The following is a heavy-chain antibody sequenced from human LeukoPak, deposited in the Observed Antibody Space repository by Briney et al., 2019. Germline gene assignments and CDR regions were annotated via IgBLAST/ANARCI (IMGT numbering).Heavy chain of an antibody. CDR3: ARDKIEGGYDTDY. CDR2: ISYDGSNK. V-gene: IGHV3-30-3*01. J-gene: IGHJ4*02. CDR1: GFTFSSYA. Sequence: PGGSLRLSCAAFGFTFSSYAMHWVRQAPGKGLEWVAVISYDGSNKYYADSVKGRFTISRDNSKNTLYLQMNSLRAEDTAVYYCARDKIEGGYDTDYWGQGTLVTVSS. D-gene: IGHD5-12*01.